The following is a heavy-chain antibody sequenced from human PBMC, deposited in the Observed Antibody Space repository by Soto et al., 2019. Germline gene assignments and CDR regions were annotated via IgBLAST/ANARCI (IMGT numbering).Heavy chain of an antibody. J-gene: IGHJ5*02. CDR3: ARERGDSHWIDP. D-gene: IGHD2-21*01. V-gene: IGHV4-31*03. CDR1: GGSISSGGYY. CDR2: IYYSGST. Sequence: SETLSLTCTVSGGSISSGGYYWSWIRQHPGKGLEWIGYIYYSGSTYYNPSLKSRVTISVDTSKKQFSLKLSSVTGADTAVYYCARERGDSHWIDPWGQGTLVTVSS.